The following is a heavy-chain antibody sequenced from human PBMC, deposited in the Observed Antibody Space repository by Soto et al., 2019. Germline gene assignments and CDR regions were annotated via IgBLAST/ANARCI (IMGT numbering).Heavy chain of an antibody. D-gene: IGHD6-19*01. V-gene: IGHV4-4*02. CDR1: SGSISSSNW. CDR3: ATRVKGGWYGDYFDY. Sequence: PSETLSLTCAVSSGSISSSNWWSWVRQPPGKGLEWIGEIYHSGSTNYNPSLKSRVTISVDKSKNQFSLKLSSVTAADTAVYYCATRVKGGWYGDYFDYWGQGTLVTVSS. CDR2: IYHSGST. J-gene: IGHJ4*02.